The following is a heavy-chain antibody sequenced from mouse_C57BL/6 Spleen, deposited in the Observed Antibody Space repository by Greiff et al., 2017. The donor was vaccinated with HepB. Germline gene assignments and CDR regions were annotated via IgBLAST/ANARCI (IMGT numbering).Heavy chain of an antibody. V-gene: IGHV3-6*01. J-gene: IGHJ3*01. CDR2: ISYDGSN. CDR1: GYSITSGYY. D-gene: IGHD2-4*01. Sequence: EVQVVESGPGLVKPSQSLSLTCSVTGYSITSGYYWNWIRQFPGNKLEWMGYISYDGSNNYNPSLKNRISITRDTSKNQFFLKLNSVTTEDTATYYCASHDYDWFAYWGQGTLVTVSA. CDR3: ASHDYDWFAY.